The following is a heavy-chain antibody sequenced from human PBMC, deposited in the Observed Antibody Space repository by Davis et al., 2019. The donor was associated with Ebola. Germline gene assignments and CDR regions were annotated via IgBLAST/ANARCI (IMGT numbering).Heavy chain of an antibody. CDR1: GGSFSGYY. D-gene: IGHD5-18*01. V-gene: IGHV4-34*01. Sequence: MPGGSLRLSCAVSGGSFSGYYWSWIRQPPGKGLEWIGEINHSGSTNYNPSPKSRVTISVDTPKNQFSLKLSSVTAADTAVYYCARGRRYSYGPPRYWGQGTLVTVSS. J-gene: IGHJ4*02. CDR2: INHSGST. CDR3: ARGRRYSYGPPRY.